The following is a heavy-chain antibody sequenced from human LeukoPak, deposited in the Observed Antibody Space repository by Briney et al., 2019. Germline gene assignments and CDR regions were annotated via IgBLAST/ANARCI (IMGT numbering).Heavy chain of an antibody. J-gene: IGHJ1*01. CDR2: IFYNGST. Sequence: SETLSLACTVSGGSISNYYWSWIRQPPGKGLEWVGYIFYNGSTNYKPSLMSRVTLSVDTSNNQYSPKLSSVTAADTAVYYCATYSIAVAFQHWGQGTLVTVSS. V-gene: IGHV4-59*01. D-gene: IGHD6-19*01. CDR1: GGSISNYY. CDR3: ATYSIAVAFQH.